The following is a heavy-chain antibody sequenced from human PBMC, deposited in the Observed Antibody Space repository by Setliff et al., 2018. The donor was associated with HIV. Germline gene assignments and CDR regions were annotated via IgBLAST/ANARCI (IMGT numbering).Heavy chain of an antibody. J-gene: IGHJ3*02. CDR1: GYSFTNYW. CDR3: ARQGDYHILTGYYSGPHDAFDI. Sequence: RGESLTISCQASGYSFTNYWIGWVRQMPGKGLEWMGVIYPGDSDTRYSPSFQGQVTISADKSISTAYLQWSSLKASDTAMYYCARQGDYHILTGYYSGPHDAFDIWGQGTMVTVSS. V-gene: IGHV5-51*01. CDR2: IYPGDSDT. D-gene: IGHD3-9*01.